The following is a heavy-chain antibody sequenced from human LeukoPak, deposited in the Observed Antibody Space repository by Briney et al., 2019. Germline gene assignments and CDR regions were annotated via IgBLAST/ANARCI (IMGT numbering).Heavy chain of an antibody. D-gene: IGHD4/OR15-4a*01. Sequence: SETLSLTCSVSGVPIRTYYWSWVRQSVGKGLEWIGVVQTSGATDYNPSLRSRASMSMDTSKEHFSLTLTSVTAADTATYYCARAVVVYGAGSAYYFDSWGQGTLVSVSS. CDR3: ARAVVVYGAGSAYYFDS. CDR1: GVPIRTYY. J-gene: IGHJ4*02. V-gene: IGHV4-4*07. CDR2: VQTSGAT.